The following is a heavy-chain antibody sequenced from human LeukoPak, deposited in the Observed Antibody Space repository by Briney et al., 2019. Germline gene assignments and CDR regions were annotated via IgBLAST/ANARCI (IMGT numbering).Heavy chain of an antibody. J-gene: IGHJ6*03. CDR1: GFTFSSYS. Sequence: PGGSLRLSCAASGFTFSSYSMNWVRQAPGKGLEWVSSISSSSSYIYYADSVKGRFTISRDNAKNSLYLQMNSLRAEDTAVYYCARDVRIAVAGTLWYCCYMDVWGKGTTVTVSS. V-gene: IGHV3-21*01. CDR2: ISSSSSYI. CDR3: ARDVRIAVAGTLWYCCYMDV. D-gene: IGHD6-19*01.